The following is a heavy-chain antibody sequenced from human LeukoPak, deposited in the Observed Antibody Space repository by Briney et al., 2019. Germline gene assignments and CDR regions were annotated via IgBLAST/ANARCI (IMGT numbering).Heavy chain of an antibody. Sequence: SETLSLTCTVSGGSISSYYWSWIRQPPGKGLEWIGYIYTSGSTNSNPSLKSRVTISVDTPKNQFSLKLSSVTAADTAVYYCARQFVVVPAAIHGYFDLWGRGTLVTVSS. V-gene: IGHV4-4*09. CDR1: GGSISSYY. D-gene: IGHD2-2*02. J-gene: IGHJ2*01. CDR3: ARQFVVVPAAIHGYFDL. CDR2: IYTSGST.